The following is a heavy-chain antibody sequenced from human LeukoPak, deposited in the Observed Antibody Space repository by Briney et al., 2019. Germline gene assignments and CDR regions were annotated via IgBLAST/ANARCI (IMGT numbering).Heavy chain of an antibody. CDR1: GFTFSGSA. V-gene: IGHV3-73*01. D-gene: IGHD6-13*01. CDR3: AKEKYSSSWYAY. CDR2: IRSKADSYAT. J-gene: IGHJ4*02. Sequence: GGSLRLSCAASGFTFSGSAMHWVRQASGKGLEWVGRIRSKADSYATEYAASVKGRFTISRDNSKNTLYLQMNSLRAEDTAVYYCAKEKYSSSWYAYWGQGTLVTVSS.